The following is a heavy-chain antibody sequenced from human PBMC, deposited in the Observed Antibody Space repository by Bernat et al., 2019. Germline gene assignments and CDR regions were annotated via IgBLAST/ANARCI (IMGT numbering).Heavy chain of an antibody. J-gene: IGHJ4*02. D-gene: IGHD2-15*01. CDR2: IYYSGST. CDR3: ARRDCSGGSCNLYFDY. CDR1: GGSISSSRYY. Sequence: QLQLQESGPGLVKPSETLSLTCTVSGGSISSSRYYWGWIRQPPGKGLEWIGSIYYSGSTYYNPSRKSRVTISVDTSKNQFSLKLSCVTAADAAVYYCARRDCSGGSCNLYFDYWGQGTLVTVSS. V-gene: IGHV4-39*01.